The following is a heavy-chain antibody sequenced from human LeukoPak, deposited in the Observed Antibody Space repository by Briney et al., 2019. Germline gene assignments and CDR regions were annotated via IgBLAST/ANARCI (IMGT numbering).Heavy chain of an antibody. J-gene: IGHJ3*02. Sequence: ASVKVSCKASGGTFSSYAISWARQAPGQGLEWMGGIIPIFGTANYAQKFQGRVTITADESTSTAYMELSSLRSEDTAVYYCARMASSSWYVDAFDIWGQGTMVTVSS. CDR1: GGTFSSYA. D-gene: IGHD6-13*01. V-gene: IGHV1-69*01. CDR3: ARMASSSWYVDAFDI. CDR2: IIPIFGTA.